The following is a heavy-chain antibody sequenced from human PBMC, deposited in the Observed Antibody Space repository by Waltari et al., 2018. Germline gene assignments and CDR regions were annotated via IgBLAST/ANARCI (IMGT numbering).Heavy chain of an antibody. CDR3: AGGGEFDSSTYYFDS. V-gene: IGHV1-18*01. D-gene: IGHD3-16*01. CDR1: VYTFTYYG. J-gene: IGHJ4*02. Sequence: QVQLIQCGDEVQTPWPSLKLSWTPSVYTFTYYGISWLRQAPGQGLEWMGYSSRHNGNTNYAQTFPRRVTTTTDTSTTTAYLELRRMKSDDTAVYDCAGGGEFDSSTYYFDSWGLGTLVTVSS. CDR2: SSRHNGNT.